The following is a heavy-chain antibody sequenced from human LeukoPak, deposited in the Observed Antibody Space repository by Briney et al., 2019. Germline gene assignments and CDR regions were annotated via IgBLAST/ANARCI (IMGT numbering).Heavy chain of an antibody. D-gene: IGHD6-13*01. CDR1: GFTFSSYAM. CDR2: ISHSGNP. CDR3: ARDAAAGYSLAY. Sequence: GSLRLSCAASGFTFSSYAMSWVRQPPGKGLEWIGEISHSGNPNYNTSLKSRLTISVDKAKNQFSLNLNSVTAADTAVYYCARDAAAGYSLAYWGQGTLVTVSS. J-gene: IGHJ4*02. V-gene: IGHV4-4*02.